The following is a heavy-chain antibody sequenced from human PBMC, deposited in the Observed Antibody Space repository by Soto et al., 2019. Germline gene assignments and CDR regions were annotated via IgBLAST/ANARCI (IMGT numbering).Heavy chain of an antibody. D-gene: IGHD2-2*01. CDR1: GGSISSYY. Sequence: SETLSLTCTVSGGSISSYYWSWIRQPPGKGLEWIGYIYYSGSTNYNPSLKSRATISLDTSKDQFSLKLSSVTAADTAVYYCARQGPASILNTWFDPWGQGTLVTVSS. CDR2: IYYSGST. CDR3: ARQGPASILNTWFDP. V-gene: IGHV4-59*01. J-gene: IGHJ5*02.